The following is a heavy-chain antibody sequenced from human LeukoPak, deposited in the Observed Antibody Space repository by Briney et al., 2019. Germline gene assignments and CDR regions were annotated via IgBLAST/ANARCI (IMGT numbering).Heavy chain of an antibody. Sequence: SETLSLTCTVSGGSISSYYWSWIRQPPGKGLEWIGYIYYSGSTNYNLSLKSRVTTSVDPSKNQLSLKLSSVTAADTAVYYCAAYDYSNSYYFDYWGQGTLVTVSS. D-gene: IGHD4-11*01. J-gene: IGHJ4*02. V-gene: IGHV4-59*01. CDR1: GGSISSYY. CDR2: IYYSGST. CDR3: AAYDYSNSYYFDY.